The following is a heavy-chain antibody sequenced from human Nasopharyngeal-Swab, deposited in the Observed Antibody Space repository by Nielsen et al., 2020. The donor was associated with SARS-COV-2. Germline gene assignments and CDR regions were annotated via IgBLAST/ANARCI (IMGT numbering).Heavy chain of an antibody. CDR3: ARDILAGYWGTYGMDV. J-gene: IGHJ6*02. V-gene: IGHV1-69*13. CDR1: GGTFINSV. CDR2: IIPVFGTP. Sequence: SVKVSCNASGGTFINSVISWVRQAPGQGLEWVGGIIPVFGTPKYTLKFQGRVTITADESTSTSYMDLTNLRSDDTAVYYCARDILAGYWGTYGMDVWGQGTAVTVFS. D-gene: IGHD3-9*01.